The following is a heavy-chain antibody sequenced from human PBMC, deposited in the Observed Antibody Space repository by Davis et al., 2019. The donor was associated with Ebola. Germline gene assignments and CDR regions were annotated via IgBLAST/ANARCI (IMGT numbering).Heavy chain of an antibody. Sequence: ASVKVSCKASGYTFTSYGISWVRQAPGQGLEWMGWISAYNGNTNYAQKFQGRVTITADKSTSTAYMELSSLRSEDTAVYYCARDGQQLVLRTFDYWGQGTLVTVSS. CDR2: ISAYNGNT. J-gene: IGHJ4*02. CDR1: GYTFTSYG. V-gene: IGHV1-18*01. D-gene: IGHD6-13*01. CDR3: ARDGQQLVLRTFDY.